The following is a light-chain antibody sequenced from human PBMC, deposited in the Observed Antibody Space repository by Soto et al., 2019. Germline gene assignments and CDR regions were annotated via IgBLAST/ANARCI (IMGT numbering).Light chain of an antibody. V-gene: IGKV3-20*01. CDR2: GAS. J-gene: IGKJ1*01. Sequence: EIVLTQSPATLSSFPGDRVTLSCRASQYINTRLAWYQHRPGQAPRLLIYGASSRATGIPDRFSGSGSGTDFTLTISRLEPEDFAVYYCQQYGSSPRTFGQGTKVDI. CDR1: QYINTR. CDR3: QQYGSSPRT.